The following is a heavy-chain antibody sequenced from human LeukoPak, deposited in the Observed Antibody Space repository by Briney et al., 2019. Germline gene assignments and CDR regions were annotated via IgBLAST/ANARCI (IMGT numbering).Heavy chain of an antibody. D-gene: IGHD2-15*01. J-gene: IGHJ4*02. CDR3: VKSPLNLGYCSGGSCHYFDY. V-gene: IGHV3-23*01. CDR2: ISGTGGTT. CDR1: GFTFSSYA. Sequence: GGSLRLSCAASGFTFSSYAMSWIRHAPGKGLEWVSVISGTGGTTYDADSVKGRFTISRDNSKNTLYLQMNSLRAEDTAVYYCVKSPLNLGYCSGGSCHYFDYWGQGTLVTVSS.